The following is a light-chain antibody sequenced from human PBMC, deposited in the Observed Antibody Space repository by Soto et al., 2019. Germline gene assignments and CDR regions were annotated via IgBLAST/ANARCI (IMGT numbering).Light chain of an antibody. CDR3: QQANSFPIT. Sequence: EILLTQSPSSLSSSQGERATITCRASQSISSCLAWYQQKPGQAPKLLIYAASNWDTGVPARFSGSGSGTDFTLTISSLEPEDFAAYYCQQANSFPITFGQGTRLEIK. J-gene: IGKJ5*01. V-gene: IGKV1-12*01. CDR1: QSISSC. CDR2: AAS.